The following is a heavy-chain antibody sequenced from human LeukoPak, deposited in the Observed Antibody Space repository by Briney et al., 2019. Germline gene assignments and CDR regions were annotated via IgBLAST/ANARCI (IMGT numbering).Heavy chain of an antibody. CDR3: ARDLSGRVGATDYYYGMDV. D-gene: IGHD1-26*01. V-gene: IGHV3-33*01. CDR2: IWNDGSDK. CDR1: EFTFSRYG. Sequence: PGGSLRLSCAASEFTFSRYGMHWVRQAPGKGLEWVAVIWNDGSDKYYADSVKGRFTISRDNAKKSLYLQMNSLRDEDSAVYYCARDLSGRVGATDYYYGMDVWGQGTTVTVSS. J-gene: IGHJ6*02.